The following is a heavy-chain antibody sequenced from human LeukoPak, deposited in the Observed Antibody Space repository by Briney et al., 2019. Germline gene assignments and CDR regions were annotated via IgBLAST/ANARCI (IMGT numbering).Heavy chain of an antibody. CDR1: GFIFSNYG. D-gene: IGHD6-6*01. V-gene: IGHV3-30*02. CDR3: ARDRRGSSSPHFDY. J-gene: IGHJ4*02. CDR2: IWFDGSNK. Sequence: GGSLRLSCEASGFIFSNYGMHWVRQAPGKGLEWVAFIWFDGSNKYYADSVKGRFTISRDNSKNTLYLQMNSLRAEDTAVYYCARDRRGSSSPHFDYWGQGTLVTVSS.